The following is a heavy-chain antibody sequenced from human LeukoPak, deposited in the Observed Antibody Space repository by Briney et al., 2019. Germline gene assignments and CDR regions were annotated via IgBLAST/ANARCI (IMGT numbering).Heavy chain of an antibody. CDR3: ARGLIYFEV. J-gene: IGHJ4*02. Sequence: NPGGSLRLSCAASGFTFSSYSMNWVRQAPGKGLEWVSSISSSSSYIYYADSVKGRFTISRDNANNAVYLQMDTLRVEDTAVYYCARGLIYFEVWGQGTLVSVSS. CDR1: GFTFSSYS. V-gene: IGHV3-21*01. D-gene: IGHD3-9*01. CDR2: ISSSSSYI.